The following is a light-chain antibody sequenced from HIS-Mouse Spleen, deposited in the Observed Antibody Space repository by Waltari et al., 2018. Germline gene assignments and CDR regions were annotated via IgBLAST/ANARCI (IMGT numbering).Light chain of an antibody. CDR1: QSVLYSSNTKNY. CDR3: QQYYSTLLT. CDR2: WAS. V-gene: IGKV4-1*01. Sequence: DIVMTQSPDSLAVSLGERATINCKSSQSVLYSSNTKNYLACYQQKTGQPPKLLIYWASTRESGVPDRFSGSGSGTEFTLTISSLQAEDVAVYYCQQYYSTLLTFGGGTKVEIK. J-gene: IGKJ4*01.